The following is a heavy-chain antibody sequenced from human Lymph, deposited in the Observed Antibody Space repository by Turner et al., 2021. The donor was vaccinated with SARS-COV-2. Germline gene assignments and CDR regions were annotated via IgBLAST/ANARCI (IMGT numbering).Heavy chain of an antibody. CDR1: GFTFSSYA. Sequence: QVQLVESGGGVVQPGRSLRLSCAASGFTFSSYAMHWVRQAPGKGLEGVALISYDGSNKYYADSVKGRFTISRDNSKKTLYLQMNSLGAEDTAVYYCARDFGGGMDVWGQGTTVTVSS. CDR3: ARDFGGGMDV. J-gene: IGHJ6*02. D-gene: IGHD3-16*01. CDR2: ISYDGSNK. V-gene: IGHV3-30-3*01.